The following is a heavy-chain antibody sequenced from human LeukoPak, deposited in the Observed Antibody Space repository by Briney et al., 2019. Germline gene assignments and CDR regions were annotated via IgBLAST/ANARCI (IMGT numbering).Heavy chain of an antibody. Sequence: GGSLRLSYTASGFTFSSYWMSWVRQAPGKGLEWVANIKEDGSEKYYVDSVKGRFTISRDNAKNSLYLQMNSLRAEDTAVYYCARERGYAYYYYGLDVWGQGTTVTVSS. D-gene: IGHD5-12*01. CDR2: IKEDGSEK. CDR3: ARERGYAYYYYGLDV. J-gene: IGHJ6*02. CDR1: GFTFSSYW. V-gene: IGHV3-7*01.